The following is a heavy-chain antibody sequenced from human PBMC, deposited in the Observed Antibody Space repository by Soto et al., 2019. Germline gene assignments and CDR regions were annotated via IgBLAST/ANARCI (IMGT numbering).Heavy chain of an antibody. D-gene: IGHD3-22*01. CDR1: GHIFSNYW. J-gene: IGHJ4*02. Sequence: PGESLKISCNGSGHIFSNYWIGWGRQMPGKGLEWMGIIYPGDSDTRYSPSFQGQVTITVDKSINTAYLQWSRLKASDTAIYYCARQRLWGTSGYYYFENWGQGTLVTVSS. V-gene: IGHV5-51*01. CDR2: IYPGDSDT. CDR3: ARQRLWGTSGYYYFEN.